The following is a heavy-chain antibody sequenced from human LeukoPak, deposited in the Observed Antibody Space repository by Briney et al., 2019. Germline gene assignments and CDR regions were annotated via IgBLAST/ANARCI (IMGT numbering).Heavy chain of an antibody. D-gene: IGHD3-3*01. Sequence: GGSLRLSCAASGFTFSNYWMSWVRQAPGKGLEWVASINQDGGEIHYVDSVKGRFTISRDNAKNSLYLQMNSLRDEDTAVYYCARDHDFWTWGQGTLVTVSS. CDR2: INQDGGEI. CDR3: ARDHDFWT. J-gene: IGHJ4*02. CDR1: GFTFSNYW. V-gene: IGHV3-7*01.